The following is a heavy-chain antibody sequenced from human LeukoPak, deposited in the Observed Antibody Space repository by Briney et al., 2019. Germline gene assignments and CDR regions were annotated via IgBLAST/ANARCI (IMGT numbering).Heavy chain of an antibody. J-gene: IGHJ4*02. Sequence: ASVKVSCKASGYTFTDYSMHWGRQAPRQGLGWMGWINPNSGDTDYAQKFQGRVTMTRDTSISTAYLEVSRLTSDDTAVYFCARDAIAAAGAGAWGQGTLVTVSS. CDR2: INPNSGDT. D-gene: IGHD6-13*01. CDR3: ARDAIAAAGAGA. CDR1: GYTFTDYS. V-gene: IGHV1-2*02.